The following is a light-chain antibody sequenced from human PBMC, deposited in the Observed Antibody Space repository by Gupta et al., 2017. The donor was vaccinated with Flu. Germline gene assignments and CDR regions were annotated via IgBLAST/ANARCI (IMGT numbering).Light chain of an antibody. CDR3: AAWDDSLNGWV. CDR1: NSHLGSNI. V-gene: IGLV1-44*01. J-gene: IGLJ3*02. Sequence: SVLPQPPSASGTAAQRVTISCSGINSHLGSNIVNWYQHDPGEPPKLLIYVYNQRPSGVPDRFSGTKSDTSASVAISGIQSEDEADYHCAAWDDSLNGWVFGGGTKLTVL. CDR2: VYN.